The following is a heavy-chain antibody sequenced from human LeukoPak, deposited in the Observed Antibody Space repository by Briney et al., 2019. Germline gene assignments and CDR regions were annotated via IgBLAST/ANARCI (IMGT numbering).Heavy chain of an antibody. D-gene: IGHD3-22*01. V-gene: IGHV3-30-3*01. CDR1: GFTFSSYA. CDR2: ISYDGSNK. J-gene: IGHJ1*01. Sequence: GGSLRLSCAASGFTFSSYAMHWVRQAPGKGLEWVAVISYDGSNKYYADSVKGRFTISRDNSKNTLYLQMDSLRAEDTAVYYCARDHIHYYDSSGYFWKYFQHWGQGTLVTVSS. CDR3: ARDHIHYYDSSGYFWKYFQH.